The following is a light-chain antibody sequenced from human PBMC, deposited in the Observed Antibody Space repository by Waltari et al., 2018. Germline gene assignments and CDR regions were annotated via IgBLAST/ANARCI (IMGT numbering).Light chain of an antibody. V-gene: IGKV1-5*03. CDR3: QQYNSYSLWT. CDR1: QRFNSW. Sequence: DIQMTQSPSTLSASIGDRVTITCRASQRFNSWLAWYQQKPGKAPKLLIYKASNLDSGVPSRFSGGGSGTEFTLTISSLQPDDFATYYCQQYNSYSLWTFGQGTKVEIK. J-gene: IGKJ1*01. CDR2: KAS.